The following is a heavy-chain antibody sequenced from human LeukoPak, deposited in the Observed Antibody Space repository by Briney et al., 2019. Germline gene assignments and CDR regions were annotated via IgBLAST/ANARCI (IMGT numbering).Heavy chain of an antibody. CDR1: GYTFTGYY. D-gene: IGHD1-26*01. Sequence: GASVKVSCKASGYTFTGYYMHWVRQAPGQGLEWMGWINPNSGGTNYAQKFQGRVTITADESTSTAYMELSSLRSEDTAVYYCARNRVVGAPNFDYWGQGTLVTVFS. J-gene: IGHJ4*02. CDR2: INPNSGGT. V-gene: IGHV1-2*02. CDR3: ARNRVVGAPNFDY.